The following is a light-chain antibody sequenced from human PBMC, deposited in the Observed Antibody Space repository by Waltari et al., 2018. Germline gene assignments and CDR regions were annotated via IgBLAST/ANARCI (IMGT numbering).Light chain of an antibody. Sequence: ETVITQSPDTLSVSPGERATLSCRASQSVSSYLAWYQQKPGQAPRLLIYGASTRATGISARFSGSGSGTEFTLTISSLQSEDFAVYYCQQYNNWPLTFGGGTTVEIK. CDR1: QSVSSY. CDR2: GAS. CDR3: QQYNNWPLT. J-gene: IGKJ4*01. V-gene: IGKV3-15*01.